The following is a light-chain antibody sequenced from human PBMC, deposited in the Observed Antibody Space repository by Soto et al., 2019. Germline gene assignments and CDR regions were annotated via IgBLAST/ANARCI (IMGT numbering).Light chain of an antibody. Sequence: DIQMTQSPYSLSAAVGDRVTIACRASQNINTYLNWYQQKPGKAPKLLIFDAASLQSGVPSRFSGGGSRTDFTLTITSLQPEDFATYSCQQTSSAPFTFGPGTKGDIK. CDR2: DAA. J-gene: IGKJ3*01. V-gene: IGKV1-39*01. CDR3: QQTSSAPFT. CDR1: QNINTY.